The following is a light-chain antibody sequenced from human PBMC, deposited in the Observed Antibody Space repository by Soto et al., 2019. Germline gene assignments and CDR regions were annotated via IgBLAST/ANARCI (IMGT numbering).Light chain of an antibody. CDR3: LVLHMGGWV. CDR1: TSNIGTNY. J-gene: IGLJ3*02. V-gene: IGLV1-47*01. Sequence: QSALTQPPSASGTPGQRVTISCSGDTSNIGTNYVYWYHQLPGTAPTLLIYRSTERPSGVPDRFSGSESGTSASLAISGLRSEDEADYYCLVLHMGGWVFGGGTKVTVL. CDR2: RST.